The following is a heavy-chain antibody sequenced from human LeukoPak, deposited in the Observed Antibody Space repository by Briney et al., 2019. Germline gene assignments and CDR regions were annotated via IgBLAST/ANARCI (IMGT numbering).Heavy chain of an antibody. CDR1: GYTLTGHY. CDR3: ARGAVTGTTMNWFDP. CDR2: INPNSGGT. V-gene: IGHV1-2*02. D-gene: IGHD1-7*01. Sequence: ASVKVSCKASGYTLTGHYLHWVRQAPGQGPEWMGWINPNSGGTNYAQKFQGRVTMTRDTSITTAYMELSRLRSDDTAVYYCARGAVTGTTMNWFDPWGQGTLVTVSS. J-gene: IGHJ5*02.